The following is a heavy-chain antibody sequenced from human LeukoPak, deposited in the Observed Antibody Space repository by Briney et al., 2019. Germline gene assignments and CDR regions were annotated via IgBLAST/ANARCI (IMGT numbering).Heavy chain of an antibody. D-gene: IGHD3-10*01. CDR2: ISSSSSYI. CDR3: ARGWRFGESIRLGSFDY. J-gene: IGHJ4*02. CDR1: GFTFSSYS. Sequence: GGSPRLSCAASGFTFSSYSTNWVRQAPGKGLEWVSSISSSSSYIYYADSVMGRFTISRDNAKNSLYLQMNSLRAEDTAVYYCARGWRFGESIRLGSFDYWGQGTLSPSPQ. V-gene: IGHV3-21*01.